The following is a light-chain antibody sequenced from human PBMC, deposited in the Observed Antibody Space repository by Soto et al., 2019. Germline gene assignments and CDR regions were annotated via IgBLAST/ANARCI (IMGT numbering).Light chain of an antibody. CDR1: QTVGTY. J-gene: IGKJ1*01. CDR2: GAS. V-gene: IGKV3-15*01. CDR3: QQYNNWPRT. Sequence: EIGLTKSPATLSLSPGERATLSCRASQTVGTYLAWYQQKPGQAPRLLIYGASTRATGIPARFSGSGSGTEFTLTINSLQSEGFAVYYCQQYNNWPRTFGQGTKVDIK.